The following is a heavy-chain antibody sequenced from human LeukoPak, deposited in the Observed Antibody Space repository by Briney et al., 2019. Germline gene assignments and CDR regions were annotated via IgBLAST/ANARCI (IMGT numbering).Heavy chain of an antibody. V-gene: IGHV3-30-3*01. CDR3: ARDLGGYRIFDY. J-gene: IGHJ4*02. CDR1: GFTFSSYA. D-gene: IGHD2-15*01. CDR2: ISYDGSNK. Sequence: GRSLRLSCAASGFTFSSYAMHWVRQAPGKGLEWVAVISYDGSNKYYADSVKGRFTISRDNSKNTLYLQMNSLRAEDTAVYYCARDLGGYRIFDYWGQGTLVTVSS.